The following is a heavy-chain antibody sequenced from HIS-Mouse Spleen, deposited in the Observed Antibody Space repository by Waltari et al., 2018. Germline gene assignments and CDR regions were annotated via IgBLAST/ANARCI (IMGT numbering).Heavy chain of an antibody. CDR2: IYYSGRT. V-gene: IGHV4-39*07. CDR1: GGSISSSSYY. CDR3: AREIPYSSSWYDWYFDL. Sequence: QLQLQESGPGLVKPSETLSLTCTVSGGSISSSSYYWGWIRQPPGKGLEWIGSIYYSGRTSSNPSLKSRVTISVDTSKNQFSWKRSSVTAADTAVYYCAREIPYSSSWYDWYFDLWGRGTLVTVSS. J-gene: IGHJ2*01. D-gene: IGHD6-13*01.